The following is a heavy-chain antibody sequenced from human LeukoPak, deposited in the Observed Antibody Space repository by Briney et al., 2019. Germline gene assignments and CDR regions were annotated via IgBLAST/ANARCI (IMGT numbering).Heavy chain of an antibody. Sequence: PGGSLRLSCAASGFTFSSYGMSWVRQAPGKGLEWVSAISGSGGSTYYADSVKGRFTISRDNSKNTLYLQMNSLRAEDTAVYYCTTGLRYFDWPYLDYWGQGTLVTVSS. J-gene: IGHJ4*02. CDR1: GFTFSSYG. D-gene: IGHD3-9*01. CDR3: TTGLRYFDWPYLDY. V-gene: IGHV3-23*01. CDR2: ISGSGGST.